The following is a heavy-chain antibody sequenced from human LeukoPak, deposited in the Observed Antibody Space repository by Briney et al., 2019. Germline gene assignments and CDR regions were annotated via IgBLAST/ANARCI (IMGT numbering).Heavy chain of an antibody. CDR1: GFTFSSYG. V-gene: IGHV3-30*18. CDR2: ISYDGSNK. Sequence: GSLRLSCAASGFTFSSYGMHWVRQAPGKGLEWVAVISYDGSNKYYADSVKGRFTISRDNSKNTLYLQMNGLRAEDTAVYYCAKDSNVFGLVVDSFQHWGQGTLVTVSS. D-gene: IGHD2-2*01. CDR3: AKDSNVFGLVVDSFQH. J-gene: IGHJ1*01.